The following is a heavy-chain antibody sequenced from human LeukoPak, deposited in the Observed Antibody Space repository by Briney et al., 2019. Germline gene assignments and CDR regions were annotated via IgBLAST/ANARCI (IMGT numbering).Heavy chain of an antibody. D-gene: IGHD2-15*01. Sequence: SETLSLTCAVYGGSFSGYYWSWIRQPPGKGLEWIGEINHSGSTNYNPSLKSRVTISVDKSKNQFSLKLSSVTAADTAVYYCARESLNSDGNWGQGTTVTVSS. V-gene: IGHV4-34*01. J-gene: IGHJ6*02. CDR1: GGSFSGYY. CDR3: ARESLNSDGN. CDR2: INHSGST.